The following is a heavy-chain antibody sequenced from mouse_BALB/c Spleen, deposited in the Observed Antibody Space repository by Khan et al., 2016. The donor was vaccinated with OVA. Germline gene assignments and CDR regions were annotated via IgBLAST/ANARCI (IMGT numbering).Heavy chain of an antibody. D-gene: IGHD1-1*01. CDR1: GYSITSGYA. V-gene: IGHV3-2*02. CDR3: ARGNYYGYYLDH. J-gene: IGHJ2*01. Sequence: EVQLQESGPGLVKPSQSLSLTCTVTGYSITSGYAWNWIRQFPGNKLEWMGYISYSGVTSYTPSLKSRISITRDTSKNQFFLQLNSVTTEDTATYYCARGNYYGYYLDHRGQGTPLPGSS. CDR2: ISYSGVT.